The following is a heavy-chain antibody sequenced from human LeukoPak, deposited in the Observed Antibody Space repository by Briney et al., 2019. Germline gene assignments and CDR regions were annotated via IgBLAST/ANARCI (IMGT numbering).Heavy chain of an antibody. D-gene: IGHD3-22*01. CDR3: ATARLTLIETWLDP. CDR1: GAAIGIYY. Sequence: PSETLSLTCSVSGAAIGIYYWSWIRQPPGKGLEWIGHIYYGGVTNYNPSLKSRLTISLDTSQHQFSLKLTSVTAADTAVYYCATARLTLIETWLDPWGQGTLVTVSS. J-gene: IGHJ5*02. V-gene: IGHV4-59*08. CDR2: IYYGGVT.